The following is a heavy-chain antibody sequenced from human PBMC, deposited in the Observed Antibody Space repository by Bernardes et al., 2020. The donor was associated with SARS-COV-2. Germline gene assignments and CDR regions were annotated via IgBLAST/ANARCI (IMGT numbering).Heavy chain of an antibody. D-gene: IGHD1-26*01. Sequence: ASVKVSCKASGYSFSAYGVSWVRQAPGQGLEWMGWISGYNGFTAYAPTFQGRLSLTTDMSANTAHMQLRGLRVDDTAIYYCARTEFRASQVDWFHPWGQGTPVIVSS. CDR3: ARTEFRASQVDWFHP. CDR1: GYSFSAYG. CDR2: ISGYNGFT. J-gene: IGHJ5*02. V-gene: IGHV1-18*04.